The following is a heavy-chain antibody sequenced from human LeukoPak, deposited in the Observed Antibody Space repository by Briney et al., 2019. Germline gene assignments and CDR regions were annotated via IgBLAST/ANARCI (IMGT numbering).Heavy chain of an antibody. Sequence: SETLSLTCTVSGGSISSSTYFWGWIRQPPGKGLEWIGTIYYSGSTYYNPSLKSRVTISVDSSKNQFSLRLSSVTAADTAVYYCARVERGSYSGYDFYWYFDLWGRGTLVTVSS. CDR2: IYYSGST. CDR1: GGSISSSTYF. J-gene: IGHJ2*01. CDR3: ARVERGSYSGYDFYWYFDL. D-gene: IGHD5-12*01. V-gene: IGHV4-39*07.